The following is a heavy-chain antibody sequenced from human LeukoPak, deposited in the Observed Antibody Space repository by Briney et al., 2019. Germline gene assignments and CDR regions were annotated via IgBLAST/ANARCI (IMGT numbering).Heavy chain of an antibody. V-gene: IGHV3-21*01. CDR1: GFTFSSYS. D-gene: IGHD1-1*01. J-gene: IGHJ4*02. CDR2: ISSSSSYI. Sequence: KTGGSLRLSCAASGFTFSSYSMNWVRQAPGKGLEWVSSISSSSSYIYYADSVKGRFTISRDDAKNSLYLQMNSLRAEDTAVYYCARDRTDDPNDRYFDYWGQGTLVTVSS. CDR3: ARDRTDDPNDRYFDY.